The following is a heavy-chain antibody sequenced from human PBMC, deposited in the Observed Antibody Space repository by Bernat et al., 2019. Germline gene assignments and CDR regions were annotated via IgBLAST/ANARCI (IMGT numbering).Heavy chain of an antibody. J-gene: IGHJ6*02. D-gene: IGHD6-13*01. CDR1: GGTFSSYA. Sequence: QVQLVQSGAEVKKPGSSVKVSCKASGGTFSSYAISWVRQAPGQGLEWMGGIIPIFGTANYAQKFQGRVTVTEDKTTSTAHMELSSLRSEDTAVYYCASLAESYYYCGMDGWGQGTTVTVSS. CDR2: IIPIFGTA. V-gene: IGHV1-69*06. CDR3: ASLAESYYYCGMDG.